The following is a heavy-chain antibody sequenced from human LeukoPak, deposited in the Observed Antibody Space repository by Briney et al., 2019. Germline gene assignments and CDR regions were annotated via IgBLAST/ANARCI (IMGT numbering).Heavy chain of an antibody. D-gene: IGHD6-6*01. J-gene: IGHJ4*02. CDR2: IYYSGST. CDR3: ARLPSIAARINGGYFDY. CDR1: GGSISSSSYY. Sequence: SETLSLTCTVSGGSISSSSYYWGWIRQPPGKGLEWIGSIYYSGSTYYNPSLKSRVTISVDTSKNQFSPKLSSVTAADTAVYYCARLPSIAARINGGYFDYWGQGTLVTVSS. V-gene: IGHV4-39*01.